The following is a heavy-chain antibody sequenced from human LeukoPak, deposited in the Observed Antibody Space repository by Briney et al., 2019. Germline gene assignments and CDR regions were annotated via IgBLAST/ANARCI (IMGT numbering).Heavy chain of an antibody. V-gene: IGHV3-48*03. J-gene: IGHJ6*02. Sequence: PGGSRRLSWAASGFTFSSKEMNWVRQAPGRGLEGVSTIRGGGGTIYCADSVKGRFTISRDNAKNSLYLQMNSLIAEDTAVYYCARATLAAADPYYYGMDVWGQGTTVTVSS. CDR2: IRGGGGTI. CDR1: GFTFSSKE. CDR3: ARATLAAADPYYYGMDV. D-gene: IGHD6-13*01.